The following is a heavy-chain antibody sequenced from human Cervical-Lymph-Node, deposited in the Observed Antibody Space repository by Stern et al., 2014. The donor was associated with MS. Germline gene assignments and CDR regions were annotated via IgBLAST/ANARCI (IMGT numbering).Heavy chain of an antibody. CDR3: VRSDWFDP. V-gene: IGHV3-74*01. CDR1: GFTFSIYW. Sequence: VQLVQSGGGLVQPGGSLRLSCAASGFTFSIYWMHWVRQAPGKGLVWVSRINGDGSTTSHADSVKGRFTISRDNAKNTLYLQMNSLRVEDTAVYYCVRSDWFDPWGQGTLVTVSS. CDR2: INGDGSTT. J-gene: IGHJ5*02.